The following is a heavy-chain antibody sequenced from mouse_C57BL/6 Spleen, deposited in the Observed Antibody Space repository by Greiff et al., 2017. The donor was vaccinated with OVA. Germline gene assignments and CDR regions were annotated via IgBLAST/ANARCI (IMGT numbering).Heavy chain of an antibody. D-gene: IGHD2-5*01. Sequence: EVQLQESGGGLVQPGGSMKLSCAASGFTFSDAWMDWVRQSPGQGLEWVAEIRHKANSHATYYAVSVKGRFTISRDTSTSSVYLQMNSLRAEDTGIYYCTRSNYEWYFEVWGTGTTVTVAS. CDR3: TRSNYEWYFEV. CDR1: GFTFSDAW. J-gene: IGHJ1*03. V-gene: IGHV6-6*01. CDR2: IRHKANSHAT.